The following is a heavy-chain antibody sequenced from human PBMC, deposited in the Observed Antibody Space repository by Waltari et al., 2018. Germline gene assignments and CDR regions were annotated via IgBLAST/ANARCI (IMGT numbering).Heavy chain of an antibody. J-gene: IGHJ6*02. D-gene: IGHD3-16*01. CDR1: GGTFSSYA. V-gene: IGHV1-69*01. CDR2: IIPIFGTA. CDR3: ARDLGEEDSYYYYGMDV. Sequence: QVQLVQSGAEVKKPGSSVKVSCKASGGTFSSYAISWVRQAPGQGLEWMGGIIPIFGTANDAQKFQGRVTITADESTSTAYMELSSLRSEDTAVYYCARDLGEEDSYYYYGMDVWGQGTTVTVSS.